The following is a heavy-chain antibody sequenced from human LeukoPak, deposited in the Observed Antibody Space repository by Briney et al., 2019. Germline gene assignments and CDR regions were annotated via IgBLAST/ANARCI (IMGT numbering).Heavy chain of an antibody. D-gene: IGHD3-9*01. CDR2: MNPNSGDT. V-gene: IGHV1-8*02. CDR3: ARDLKYYDILTGYDYFDS. CDR1: GYTFTGYY. Sequence: ASVKVSCKASGYTFTGYYMHWVRQAPGQGLEWMGWMNPNSGDTGYAQKFQGRFTMTGNTSISTAYMELSSLRSEDTAVYYCARDLKYYDILTGYDYFDSWGQGTQVTVSS. J-gene: IGHJ4*02.